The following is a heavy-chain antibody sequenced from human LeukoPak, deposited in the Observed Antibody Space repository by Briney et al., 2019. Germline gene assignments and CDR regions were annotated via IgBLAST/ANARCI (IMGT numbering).Heavy chain of an antibody. CDR2: MYYSGST. D-gene: IGHD3-10*01. Sequence: SQTLSLTCTVSGGSISSGDYYWSWIRQPPGKGLEWIAYMYYSGSTYYNPSLKSRVTISVDTSKNQFSLKLSSVTAADTAVYYCARHKTPYYYGPYFDPWGQGTLVTVSS. CDR1: GGSISSGDYY. CDR3: ARHKTPYYYGPYFDP. J-gene: IGHJ5*02. V-gene: IGHV4-30-4*01.